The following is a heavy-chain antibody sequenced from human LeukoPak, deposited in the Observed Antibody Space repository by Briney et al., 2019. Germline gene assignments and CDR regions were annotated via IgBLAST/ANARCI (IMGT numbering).Heavy chain of an antibody. D-gene: IGHD3-10*01. V-gene: IGHV3-48*01. CDR3: ARDRDFPPGMDV. CDR2: ISSSSSTI. CDR1: GFTFSGYS. J-gene: IGHJ6*02. Sequence: PGGSLRLSCAASGFTFSGYSMNWVRQAPGKGLEWVSYISSSSSTIYYADSVKGRFTISRDNAKNSLYLQMNSLRAEDTAVYYCARDRDFPPGMDVWGQRTTVTVSS.